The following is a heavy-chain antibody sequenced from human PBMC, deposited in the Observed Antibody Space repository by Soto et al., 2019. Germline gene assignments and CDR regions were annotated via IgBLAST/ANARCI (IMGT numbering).Heavy chain of an antibody. CDR2: IIPIYGTA. CDR1: GSTFSSYA. V-gene: IGHV1-69*06. J-gene: IGHJ6*02. D-gene: IGHD2-21*02. CDR3: AGKVVTASDYYYYDMDV. Sequence: SVKVSCKASGSTFSSYAISWVRQAPGQGLDGMGGIIPIYGTANYAQKFQGRVTITADKSTSTAYMELSSLRSEDTAVYYCAGKVVTASDYYYYDMDVWGQGTTVTVSS.